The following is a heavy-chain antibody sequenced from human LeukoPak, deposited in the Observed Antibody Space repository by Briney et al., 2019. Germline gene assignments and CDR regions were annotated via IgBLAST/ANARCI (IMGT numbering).Heavy chain of an antibody. D-gene: IGHD5-18*01. Sequence: PGRSLRLSCAASGFTFNSYGMHWVRQAPGKGLEWVAVISYDGSNKYYADSVKGRFTISRDNSKNTLYLQMNSLRAEDTALYHCARAGESYGHFDYWGQGTLVTVSS. J-gene: IGHJ4*02. V-gene: IGHV3-30*03. CDR3: ARAGESYGHFDY. CDR2: ISYDGSNK. CDR1: GFTFNSYG.